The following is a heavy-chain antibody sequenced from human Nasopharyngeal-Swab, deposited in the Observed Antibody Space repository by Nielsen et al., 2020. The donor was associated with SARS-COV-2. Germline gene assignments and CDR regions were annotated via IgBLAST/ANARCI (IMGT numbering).Heavy chain of an antibody. Sequence: WIRQPPGKGLEWIGIIYYSGSTYYNPSLKSRVTISVDTSKNQFSLKLSSVTAADTAVYYCARRKREEVRGVRYYFDYWGQGTLVTVSS. CDR2: IYYSGST. V-gene: IGHV4-39*01. CDR3: ARRKREEVRGVRYYFDY. J-gene: IGHJ4*02. D-gene: IGHD3-10*01.